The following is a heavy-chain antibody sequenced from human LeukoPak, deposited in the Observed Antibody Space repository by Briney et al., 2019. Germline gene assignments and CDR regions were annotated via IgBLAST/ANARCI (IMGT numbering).Heavy chain of an antibody. CDR1: GGSISGYY. CDR3: AGDGDYYFDY. D-gene: IGHD4-17*01. J-gene: IGHJ4*02. V-gene: IGHV4-59*01. CDR2: IYYSGST. Sequence: SETLSLTCTVSGGSISGYYWSWIRQPPGKGLEWIGYIYYSGSTNYNPSLKSRVTISVDTSKNQFSLKLSSVTAADTAVYYCAGDGDYYFDYWGQGTLVTVSS.